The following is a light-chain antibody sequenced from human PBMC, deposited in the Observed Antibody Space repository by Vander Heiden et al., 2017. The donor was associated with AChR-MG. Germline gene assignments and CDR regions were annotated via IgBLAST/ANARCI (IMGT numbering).Light chain of an antibody. Sequence: DIKMTRSPSSLSASVGDRVTITCQASQDISNYLNWFQQKPGKAPKLMIYDASNLETGVPSRFSGSGSGTDFTFTISSLQPEDLATYYCQHYDNLPLTFGGGTKVEIK. V-gene: IGKV1-33*01. CDR1: QDISNY. CDR3: QHYDNLPLT. CDR2: DAS. J-gene: IGKJ4*01.